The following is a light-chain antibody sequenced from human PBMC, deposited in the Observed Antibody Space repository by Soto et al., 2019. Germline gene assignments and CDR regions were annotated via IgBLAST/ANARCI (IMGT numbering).Light chain of an antibody. CDR2: AAS. CDR3: QQLLSYPIT. J-gene: IGKJ5*01. Sequence: DIQMTQSPSSLSASVGDIVTITCRASQSIGSWLAWYQQKPGKAPKLLIYAASTLQSGVPLRFSGSGSGTSFTLTISSLQPEDFATYYCQQLLSYPITFGQGTRLEIK. V-gene: IGKV1-9*01. CDR1: QSIGSW.